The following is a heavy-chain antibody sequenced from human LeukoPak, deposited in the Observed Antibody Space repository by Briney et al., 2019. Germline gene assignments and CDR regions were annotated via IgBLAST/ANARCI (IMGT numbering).Heavy chain of an antibody. V-gene: IGHV4-30-2*01. CDR1: GGSISSGGYS. CDR3: ARVSSPGPGYYFDY. D-gene: IGHD1-14*01. CDR2: IYHSGST. Sequence: SETLSLTCAVSGGSISSGGYSWSWIRQPPGKGLEWIGYIYHSGSTYYNPSLKSRVTISVDRSKNQFSLKLSSVTAADTAVYYCARVSSPGPGYYFDYWGQGTLVTVSS. J-gene: IGHJ4*02.